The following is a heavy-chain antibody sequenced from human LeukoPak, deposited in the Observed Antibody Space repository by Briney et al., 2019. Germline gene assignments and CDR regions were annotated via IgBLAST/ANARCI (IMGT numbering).Heavy chain of an antibody. D-gene: IGHD3-22*01. V-gene: IGHV4-39*01. J-gene: IGHJ4*02. Sequence: SETLSLTCTVSGDSISTSSYYWGWIRQPPGKGLEWLGSIYYSGSTYYNPSLKSRVTISVDTSKNQFSLNLYSVTAADTAVFYCARSYYYDYRQIDYWGQGTLVTVAS. CDR2: IYYSGST. CDR3: ARSYYYDYRQIDY. CDR1: GDSISTSSYY.